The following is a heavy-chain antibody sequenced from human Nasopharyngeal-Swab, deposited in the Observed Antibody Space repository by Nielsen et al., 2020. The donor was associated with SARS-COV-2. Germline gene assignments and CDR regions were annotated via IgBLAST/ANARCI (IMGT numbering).Heavy chain of an antibody. V-gene: IGHV3-30*18. CDR2: ISYHGSNK. CDR1: GFSFSNYG. D-gene: IGHD3-10*01. J-gene: IGHJ3*01. Sequence: GGSLRLSCAASGFSFSNYGMHWVRQAPGKGLEWVATISYHGSNKYYADSVEGRFTISRDNSDNTLFLQMNSLRAEDTAVYYCAKARLLYFGERDAYDFWGKGTMVTVSS. CDR3: AKARLLYFGERDAYDF.